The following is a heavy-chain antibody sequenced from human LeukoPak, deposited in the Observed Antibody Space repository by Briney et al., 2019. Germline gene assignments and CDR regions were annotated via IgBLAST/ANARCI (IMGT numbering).Heavy chain of an antibody. D-gene: IGHD1/OR15-1a*01. CDR2: ISSSSSYI. CDR1: GFPFSSYG. CDR3: ARVLLILPGTPYYMDV. Sequence: GGSLRLSCAASGFPFSSYGMYWVRQAPGKGLEWVSSISSSSSYIYYADSVKGRFTISRDNAKNSLYLQMNSLRAEDTAVYYCARVLLILPGTPYYMDVWGKGTTVTISS. J-gene: IGHJ6*03. V-gene: IGHV3-21*01.